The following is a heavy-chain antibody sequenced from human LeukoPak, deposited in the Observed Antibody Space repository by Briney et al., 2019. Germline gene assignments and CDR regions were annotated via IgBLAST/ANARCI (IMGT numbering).Heavy chain of an antibody. Sequence: GGSLRLSCAASGFTFSSYGMHWVRQAPGKGLEWVALIVYDGSNKYDESSKRYADSVKGRFTISRDNSKNTLYLQLNSLRAEDTAVYYCARYYGSGRGYYGMDVWGQGTTVTVSS. CDR1: GFTFSSYG. CDR3: ARYYGSGRGYYGMDV. V-gene: IGHV3-30*03. D-gene: IGHD3-10*01. J-gene: IGHJ6*02. CDR2: IVYDGSNK.